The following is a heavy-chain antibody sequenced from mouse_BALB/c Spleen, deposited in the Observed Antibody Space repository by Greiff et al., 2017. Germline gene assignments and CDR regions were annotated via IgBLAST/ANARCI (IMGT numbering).Heavy chain of an antibody. CDR1: GFTFSSYT. J-gene: IGHJ3*01. V-gene: IGHV5-12-2*01. CDR3: ARHAIRAWFAY. Sequence: EVQVVESGGGLVQPGGSLKLSCAASGFTFSSYTMSWVRQTPEKRLEWVAYISNGGGSTYYPDTVKGRFTISRDNAKNTLYLQMSSLKSEDTAMYYCARHAIRAWFAYWGQGTLVTVSA. CDR2: ISNGGGST. D-gene: IGHD1-1*01.